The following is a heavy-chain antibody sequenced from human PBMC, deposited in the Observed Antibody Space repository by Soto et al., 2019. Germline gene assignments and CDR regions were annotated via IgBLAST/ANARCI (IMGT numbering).Heavy chain of an antibody. Sequence: ASVKVSCKASGYIFTGYYMHWVRQAPGQGLEWMGWINPNSGDTNYTQKFQGWVTMTRDTSISTAYMELSRLRSDDTAVYYCATSRISIAVAGETEYYFDYWGQGTPVTVSS. D-gene: IGHD6-19*01. CDR3: ATSRISIAVAGETEYYFDY. J-gene: IGHJ4*02. CDR1: GYIFTGYY. V-gene: IGHV1-2*04. CDR2: INPNSGDT.